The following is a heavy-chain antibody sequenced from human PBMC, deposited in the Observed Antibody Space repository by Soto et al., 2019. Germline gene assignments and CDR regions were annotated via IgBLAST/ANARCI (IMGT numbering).Heavy chain of an antibody. D-gene: IGHD2-21*02. CDR2: INPNTGVT. J-gene: IGHJ6*02. CDR3: VRSPGDFRYGLDV. V-gene: IGHV1-2*04. CDR1: GYSFTDYY. Sequence: QVQLVQSGAEVRKPGASVKVSCKASGYSFTDYYIHWVRQAPGQGLEWLGWINPNTGVTHFAQKFQGWVTMTRDTSISTGYMELNRLTSDDTAVYYCVRSPGDFRYGLDVWGQGTTVTVSS.